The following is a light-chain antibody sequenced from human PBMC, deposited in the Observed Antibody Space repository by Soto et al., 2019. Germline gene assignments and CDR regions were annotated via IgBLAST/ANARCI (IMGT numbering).Light chain of an antibody. CDR2: GNS. CDR3: QSYDSSLSGSV. V-gene: IGLV1-40*01. Sequence: QSVLTQPPSVSGAPGQRVTISCTGSSSNIGAGYDVHWYQQVPGTAPKFLIYGNSNRPSGVPDRFSGSKSGTSASLAITGLQAEDEADYYCQSYDSSLSGSVFGGGTKRTVL. CDR1: SSNIGAGYD. J-gene: IGLJ2*01.